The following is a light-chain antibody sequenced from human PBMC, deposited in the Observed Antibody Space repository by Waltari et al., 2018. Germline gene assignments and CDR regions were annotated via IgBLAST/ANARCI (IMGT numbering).Light chain of an antibody. CDR2: GAS. Sequence: IVLTQSPGTLSLSPGERATLSCTASQTVSRTLAWDQQKPGQAPRLLIYGASIRATGIPDRFSGSGSGTDFSLTISRLEPEDFAVHYCQHYVRLPATFGQGTKVEIK. CDR1: QTVSRT. J-gene: IGKJ1*01. V-gene: IGKV3-20*01. CDR3: QHYVRLPAT.